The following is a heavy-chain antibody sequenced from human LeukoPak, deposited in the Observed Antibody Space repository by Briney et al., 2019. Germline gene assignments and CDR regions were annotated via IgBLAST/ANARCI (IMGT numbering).Heavy chain of an antibody. CDR1: SGSISSYY. CDR2: IYYSGST. CDR3: ARQRRECSGKAVLYYYMDV. D-gene: IGHD2-15*01. Sequence: PSETLSLTCTVSSGSISSYYWSWIRQSPGKGLEWIGYIYYSGSTDYSPSLKSRVTVSADTSRNQFSLRLSSVTAADTAIYYCARQRRECSGKAVLYYYMDVWGKGTTVTVSS. J-gene: IGHJ6*03. V-gene: IGHV4-59*01.